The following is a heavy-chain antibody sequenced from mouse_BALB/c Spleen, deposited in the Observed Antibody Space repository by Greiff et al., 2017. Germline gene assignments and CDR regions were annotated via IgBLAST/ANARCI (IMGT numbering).Heavy chain of an antibody. V-gene: IGHV2-2*02. CDR3: ARNFPGYYAMDY. CDR2: IWSGGST. Sequence: VQGVESGPGLVQPSQSLSITCTVSGFSLTSYGVHWVRQSPGKGLEWLGVIWSGGSTDYNAAFISRLSISKDNSKSQVFFKMNSLQANDTAIYYCARNFPGYYAMDYWGQGTSVTVSS. CDR1: GFSLTSYG. J-gene: IGHJ4*01.